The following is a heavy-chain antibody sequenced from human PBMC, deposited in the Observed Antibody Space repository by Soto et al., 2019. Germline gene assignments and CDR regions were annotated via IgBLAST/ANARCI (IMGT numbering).Heavy chain of an antibody. CDR2: IAFDGSQE. CDR1: GFSFNTSG. V-gene: IGHV3-30*03. CDR3: ATKVRVTNYLYYGMDV. D-gene: IGHD2-21*02. J-gene: IGHJ6*02. Sequence: QVQLVESGGGVVQPGRALRLSCAASGFSFNTSGMHWVRQAPGKGLEWVAVIAFDGSQEFYGDSVRGRFTISRDNSKNKLCLQMKSLTPEETAVYYCATKVRVTNYLYYGMDVWGQGTTVTVAS.